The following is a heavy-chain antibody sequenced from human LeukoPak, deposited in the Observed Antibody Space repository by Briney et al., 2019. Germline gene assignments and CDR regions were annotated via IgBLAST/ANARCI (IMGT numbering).Heavy chain of an antibody. V-gene: IGHV3-21*01. CDR2: VNTVSSYI. Sequence: GGSLRLSCAASGFTFRDYSMNWVRKAPGKGLEWVASVNTVSSYIYYADSMRGRFTISRDNAKNSLFLQMNSLRAEDTAVYYCARLRRNSDRSDFFYYYDHWGQGTLVTVSS. D-gene: IGHD3-22*01. CDR3: ARLRRNSDRSDFFYYYDH. CDR1: GFTFRDYS. J-gene: IGHJ4*02.